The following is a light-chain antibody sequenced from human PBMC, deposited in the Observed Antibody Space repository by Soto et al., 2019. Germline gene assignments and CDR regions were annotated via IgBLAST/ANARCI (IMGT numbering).Light chain of an antibody. V-gene: IGKV1-5*03. J-gene: IGKJ1*01. CDR2: KAS. Sequence: GDRVSITWRSSQSISRRLASYQQKPGKTPNLLIYKASSLQSGVPSRFSGSGSGTEFTLTISSLQPDDFATYYCQQYNSYSGTFGQGTKVDIK. CDR1: QSISRR. CDR3: QQYNSYSGT.